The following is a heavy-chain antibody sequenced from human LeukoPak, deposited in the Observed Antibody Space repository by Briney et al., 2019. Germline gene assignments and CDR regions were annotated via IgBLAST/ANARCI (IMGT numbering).Heavy chain of an antibody. CDR1: GFTFGAYL. J-gene: IGHJ4*02. CDR3: SREADRGGVLDH. D-gene: IGHD2-15*01. V-gene: IGHV3-74*01. CDR2: VNRDGSQG. Sequence: GGSLRLSCEASGFTFGAYLIHWVRHVPGKGLEWVAQVNRDGSQGNYVDSVRGRFSVSRDNAKNAVYLQMDSLRADDTAVYYCSREADRGGVLDHGGQGSLVTVSS.